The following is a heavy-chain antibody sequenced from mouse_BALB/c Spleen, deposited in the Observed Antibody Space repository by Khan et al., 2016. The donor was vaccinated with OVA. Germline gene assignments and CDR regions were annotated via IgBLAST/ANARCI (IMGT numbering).Heavy chain of an antibody. V-gene: IGHV1S41*01. Sequence: DLVKPGASVKLSCKASGYTFTSYWINWIKQRPGQGLEWIGRIGPGSSNAYYNDMFKGKATMTVDPSSHTPYLPLSSLSSEDSAVYFCAREIYCGRVCYAIDYWGQGPSVTVSA. CDR1: GYTFTSYW. J-gene: IGHJ4*01. D-gene: IGHD1-1*01. CDR2: IGPGSSNA. CDR3: AREIYCGRVCYAIDY.